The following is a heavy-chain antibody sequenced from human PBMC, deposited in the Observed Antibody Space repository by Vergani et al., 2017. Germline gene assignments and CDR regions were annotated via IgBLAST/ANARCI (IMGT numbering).Heavy chain of an antibody. CDR3: ASYISSSGPVLR. CDR1: GESFSSFY. D-gene: IGHD6-6*01. V-gene: IGHV4-34*02. Sequence: QVQLQQWGAGVVKPSGTLSLTCAVFGESFSSFYWSWIRQPPGKGLEWIGEINHSGSTNYNPSLKSRVTISVDTSKNQFSLKLSSVTAADTAVYYCASYISSSGPVLRWGQGTLVTVSS. CDR2: INHSGST. J-gene: IGHJ4*02.